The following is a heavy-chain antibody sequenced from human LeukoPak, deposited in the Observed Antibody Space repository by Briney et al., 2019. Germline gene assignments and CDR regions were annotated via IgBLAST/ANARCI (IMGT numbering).Heavy chain of an antibody. CDR1: GGTISSYY. D-gene: IGHD3-22*01. CDR3: ARTYYYDSSGYYRHYYYYGMDV. Sequence: PSETLSLTCTVSGGTISSYYWSWIRQAPGKGLEWIGYIYYSRSNNYNHSLKSRVTISVDTSKNQFSLKMSSVTAADTAVYYCARTYYYDSSGYYRHYYYYGMDVWGQGTTVTVSS. J-gene: IGHJ6*02. CDR2: IYYSRSN. V-gene: IGHV4-59*01.